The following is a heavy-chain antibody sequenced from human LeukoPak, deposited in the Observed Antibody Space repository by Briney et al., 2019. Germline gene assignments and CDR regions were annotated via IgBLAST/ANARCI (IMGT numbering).Heavy chain of an antibody. CDR3: ARSITIFGVVTPDYYYYMHV. V-gene: IGHV1-18*01. Sequence: GASVKVSCKASGYTFTSYGISWVRQAPGQGLEWMGWISAYNGNTNYAQKLQGRVTMTTDTSTSTAYMELRSLRSDDTAVYYCARSITIFGVVTPDYYYYMHVWGKGTTVTVSS. D-gene: IGHD3-3*01. J-gene: IGHJ6*03. CDR1: GYTFTSYG. CDR2: ISAYNGNT.